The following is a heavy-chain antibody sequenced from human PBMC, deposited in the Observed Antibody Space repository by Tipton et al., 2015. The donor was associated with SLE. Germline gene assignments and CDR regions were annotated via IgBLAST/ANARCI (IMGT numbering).Heavy chain of an antibody. CDR2: IYTSGSA. D-gene: IGHD3-3*01. J-gene: IGHJ4*02. V-gene: IGHV4-61*09. CDR3: ARDFWSGYYVRYFDY. CDR1: VGSMSSGSYY. Sequence: TLSLTCTVSVGSMSSGSYYWNWIRQPAGKGLEWIGQIYTSGSANYNPSLKSRGTISIDTSKNQLSLKLSSVTAADTAVYYCARDFWSGYYVRYFDYWGQGTRVTVSS.